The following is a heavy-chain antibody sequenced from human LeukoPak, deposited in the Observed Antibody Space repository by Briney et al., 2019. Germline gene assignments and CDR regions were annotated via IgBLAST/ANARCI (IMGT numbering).Heavy chain of an antibody. J-gene: IGHJ3*02. V-gene: IGHV4-59*01. CDR3: ARDLVAAAPHNDAFDI. Sequence: PSETLSLTCTVSGGSISSYYWSWIRQPPGKGLEWIGYIYYSGSTNYNPSLKSRVTISVDTSKNQFSLKLSSVTAADTAVCYCARDLVAAAPHNDAFDIWGQGTMVTVSS. CDR1: GGSISSYY. D-gene: IGHD6-13*01. CDR2: IYYSGST.